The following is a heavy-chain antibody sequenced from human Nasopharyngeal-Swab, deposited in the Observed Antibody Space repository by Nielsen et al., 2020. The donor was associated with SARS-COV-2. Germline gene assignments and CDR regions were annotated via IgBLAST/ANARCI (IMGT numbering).Heavy chain of an antibody. Sequence: SVKVSCKASGFTFTSSAVQWVRQARGQRREGIGWIVVGSGNTNYAQKSQERVTITRDMSTSTAYMELSSLRSEDTAVYYCAADSTRDDYGGNGVDYFDYWGQGTLVTVSS. V-gene: IGHV1-58*01. CDR1: GFTFTSSA. J-gene: IGHJ4*02. D-gene: IGHD4-23*01. CDR2: IVVGSGNT. CDR3: AADSTRDDYGGNGVDYFDY.